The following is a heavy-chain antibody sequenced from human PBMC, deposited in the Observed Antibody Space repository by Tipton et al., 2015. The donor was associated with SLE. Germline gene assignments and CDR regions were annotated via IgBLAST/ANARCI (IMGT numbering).Heavy chain of an antibody. CDR3: ARGQQQLVRLFDY. CDR1: GFTFSSYN. J-gene: IGHJ4*02. D-gene: IGHD6-13*01. CDR2: ISSSIIYI. Sequence: SLRLSCAASGFTFSSYNMNWVRQAPGKGLEWVSSISSSIIYIYYADSVKDRFTISRDNAKNSLYLQMNSLRAEDTAVYYCARGQQQLVRLFDYWGQGTLVTVSS. V-gene: IGHV3-21*01.